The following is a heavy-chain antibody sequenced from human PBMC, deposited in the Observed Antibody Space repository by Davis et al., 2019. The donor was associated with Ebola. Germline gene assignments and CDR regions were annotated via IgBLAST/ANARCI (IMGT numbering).Heavy chain of an antibody. CDR2: IKQDGSEK. D-gene: IGHD3-10*01. J-gene: IGHJ6*02. CDR3: ARDHLVQGVILYYYYGMDV. CDR1: GFTFSSYW. Sequence: GESLKISCAASGFTFSSYWMSWVRQAPGKGLEWVANIKQDGSEKYYVDSVKGRFTISRDNAKNSLYLQMNSLRAEDTAVYYCARDHLVQGVILYYYYGMDVWGQGTTVTVSS. V-gene: IGHV3-7*03.